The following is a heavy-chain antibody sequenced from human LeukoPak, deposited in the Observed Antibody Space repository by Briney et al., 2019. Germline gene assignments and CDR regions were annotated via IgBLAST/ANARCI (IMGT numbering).Heavy chain of an antibody. CDR3: ARGSYYFDY. D-gene: IGHD6-6*01. CDR2: IYNIGNT. CDR1: GGSISTYY. V-gene: IGHV4-59*01. Sequence: SETLSLTCTVSGGSISTYYGSWIRQSPGKGLEWIGYIYNIGNTNYNPSLESRVTISVDTSKNQFSLKLRSVSAADTAVYYCARGSYYFDYWGQGTLVTVSS. J-gene: IGHJ4*02.